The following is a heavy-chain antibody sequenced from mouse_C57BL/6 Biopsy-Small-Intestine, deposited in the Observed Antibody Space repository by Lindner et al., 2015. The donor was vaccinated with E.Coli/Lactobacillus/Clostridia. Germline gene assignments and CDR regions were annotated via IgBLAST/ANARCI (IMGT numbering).Heavy chain of an antibody. CDR3: ARDLTGTDFDN. CDR2: ISPNRGGT. V-gene: IGHV1-64*01. CDR1: GYTLSGYY. D-gene: IGHD4-1*01. Sequence: SVKVSCKASGYTLSGYYMHWVRQAPGLGLEWLGWISPNRGGTNYAQKFQGRVTMTRDTSINTAYMELSRLTSDDTAVYYCARDLTGTDFDNWGQGTLVAVSS. J-gene: IGHJ4*01.